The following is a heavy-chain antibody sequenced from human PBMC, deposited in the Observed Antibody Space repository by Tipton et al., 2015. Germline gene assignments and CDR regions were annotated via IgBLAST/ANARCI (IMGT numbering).Heavy chain of an antibody. D-gene: IGHD3-22*01. CDR3: ATYSYDSRGPSRAWSAFFDY. Sequence: SLRLSCAASGFTFSSFCMHWVRQALAHSLQSVSSIQSGHNTKYTDSVKGRVTISRDNAKNSLFLQMNSLTAEDTAVYYCATYSYDSRGPSRAWSAFFDYWGQG. CDR1: GFTFSSFC. J-gene: IGHJ4*02. CDR2: IQSGHNT. V-gene: IGHV3-69-1*02.